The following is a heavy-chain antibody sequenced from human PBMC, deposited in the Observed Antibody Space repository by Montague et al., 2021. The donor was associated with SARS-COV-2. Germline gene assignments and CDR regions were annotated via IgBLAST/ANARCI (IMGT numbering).Heavy chain of an antibody. V-gene: IGHV4-39*01. CDR1: GGSISSSSYY. J-gene: IGHJ5*02. Sequence: SETLSLTCTVSGGSISSSSYYWGWIRQHPGKGLEWIGCIYYSGSTYYNPSLKSRVTISVDTSKNQFSLKLSSVTAADTAVYYCARQEPIVVVVAAARGWFDHWGQGTLVTVSS. CDR2: IYYSGST. D-gene: IGHD2-15*01. CDR3: ARQEPIVVVVAAARGWFDH.